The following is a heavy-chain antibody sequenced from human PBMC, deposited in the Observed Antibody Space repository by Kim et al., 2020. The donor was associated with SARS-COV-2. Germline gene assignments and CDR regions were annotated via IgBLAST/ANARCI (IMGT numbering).Heavy chain of an antibody. V-gene: IGHV4-34*01. J-gene: IGHJ6*02. D-gene: IGHD6-19*01. CDR3: ARARIAVAGSNYYYYYGMDV. CDR1: GGSFSGYY. CDR2: INHSGST. Sequence: SETLSLTCAVYGGSFSGYYWSWIRQPPGKGLEWIGEINHSGSTNYNPSLKSRVTISVDTSKNQFSLKLSSVTAADTAVYYCARARIAVAGSNYYYYYGMDVWGQGTTVTVSS.